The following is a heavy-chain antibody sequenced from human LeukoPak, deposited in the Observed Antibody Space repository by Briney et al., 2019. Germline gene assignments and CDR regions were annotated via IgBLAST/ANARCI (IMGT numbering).Heavy chain of an antibody. J-gene: IGHJ4*02. Sequence: SETLSLICTVSGGSISSSSYYWGWIRQPPGKGLEWIGSIYYSGSTYYNPSLKSRVTISVDTSKNQFSLKLSSVTAADTAVYYCARLYYDSSGYYYFDYWGQGTLVTVSS. D-gene: IGHD3-22*01. CDR1: GGSISSSSYY. V-gene: IGHV4-39*01. CDR2: IYYSGST. CDR3: ARLYYDSSGYYYFDY.